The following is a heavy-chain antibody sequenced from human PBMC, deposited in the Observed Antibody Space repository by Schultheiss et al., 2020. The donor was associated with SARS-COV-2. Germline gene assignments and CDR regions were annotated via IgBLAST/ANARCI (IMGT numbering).Heavy chain of an antibody. J-gene: IGHJ4*02. V-gene: IGHV1-2*02. Sequence: GGSLRLSCKGSGYSFTGYYMNWVRQAPGQGLEWMGWINPNSGGTNYAQKFQGRVTMTSDTSISTAYMELSRLRTDDTAVYYCAIPGAYAGTYFDYWGQGTLVTVSS. CDR1: GYSFTGYY. CDR2: INPNSGGT. D-gene: IGHD2-2*01. CDR3: AIPGAYAGTYFDY.